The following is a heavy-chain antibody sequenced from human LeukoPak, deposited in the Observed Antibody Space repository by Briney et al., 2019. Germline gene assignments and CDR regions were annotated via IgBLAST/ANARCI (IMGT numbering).Heavy chain of an antibody. CDR2: INPNSGGT. D-gene: IGHD3-16*01. CDR3: ARDEGETDNWFDP. V-gene: IGHV1-2*02. J-gene: IGHJ5*02. CDR1: GYTFTGYY. Sequence: ASVKVSCKASGYTFTGYYMHWVRQAPGRGLEWMGWINPNSGGTNYAQKFQGRVTMTRDTSISTAYMELSRLRSDDTAVYYCARDEGETDNWFDPWGQGTLVTVSS.